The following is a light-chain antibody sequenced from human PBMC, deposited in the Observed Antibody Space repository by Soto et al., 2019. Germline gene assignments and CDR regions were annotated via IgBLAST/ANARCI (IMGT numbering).Light chain of an antibody. CDR1: QSITNY. CDR2: AAS. CDR3: QQSNSSPPT. J-gene: IGKJ4*01. Sequence: IQMTQSASAVSASVGYRVTITCRASQSITNYLNWYHHKPVQAPNLLIYAASTLQAGVPSRFRGSGSGTDFTLTISSLQTEDFATYFCQQSNSSPPTLGGGTKVDI. V-gene: IGKV1-39*01.